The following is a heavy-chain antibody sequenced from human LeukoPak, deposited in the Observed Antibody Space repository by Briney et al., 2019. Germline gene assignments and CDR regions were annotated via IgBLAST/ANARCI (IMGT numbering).Heavy chain of an antibody. V-gene: IGHV1-18*01. Sequence: ASVKVSRKASGYTFTSYGISWVRQAPGQGLEWMGWISAYNGNTNYAQKLQGRVTMTTDTSTSTAYMELRSLRSDDTAVYYCARTDYGDYAINWFDPWGQGTLVTVSS. CDR2: ISAYNGNT. D-gene: IGHD4-17*01. J-gene: IGHJ5*02. CDR3: ARTDYGDYAINWFDP. CDR1: GYTFTSYG.